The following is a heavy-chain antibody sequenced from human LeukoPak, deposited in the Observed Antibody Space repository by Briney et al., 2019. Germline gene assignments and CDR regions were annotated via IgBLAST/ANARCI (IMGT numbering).Heavy chain of an antibody. D-gene: IGHD4-11*01. J-gene: IGHJ4*02. CDR2: INPNSGGT. Sequence: GASVKVSCKASGYTFTAYYIHWVRQAPGQGLEWMGWINPNSGGTKYAQKFQGRVTMTRDTSISTAYMELSRLRPDDTAVYYCARDFHSNYDKSFDYWGQGTLVTVSS. CDR1: GYTFTAYY. CDR3: ARDFHSNYDKSFDY. V-gene: IGHV1-2*02.